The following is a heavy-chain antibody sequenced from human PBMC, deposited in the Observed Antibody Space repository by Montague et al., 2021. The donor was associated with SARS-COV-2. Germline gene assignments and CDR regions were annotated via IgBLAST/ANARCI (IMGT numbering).Heavy chain of an antibody. CDR3: ARWDPQTLTLIGLRGKSASDY. CDR1: GGSFSGYY. J-gene: IGHJ4*02. D-gene: IGHD4-23*01. V-gene: IGHV4-34*01. CDR2: INHSGTT. Sequence: SETLSLTCAVYGGSFSGYYWTWIRQSPGKGLEWIAEINHSGTTNYNFSPSLRSRVTISVDTSKSQFSLKLSSVTAADTGVYYCARWDPQTLTLIGLRGKSASDYWGQGTLDTVSS.